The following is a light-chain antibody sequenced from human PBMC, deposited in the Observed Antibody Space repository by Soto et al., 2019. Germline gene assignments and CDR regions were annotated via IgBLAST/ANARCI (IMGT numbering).Light chain of an antibody. V-gene: IGLV2-14*02. CDR2: EGR. CDR1: SSDIGGYIL. Sequence: QSALTQPASVSGSPGQSITISCTGTSSDIGGYILVSWYQQEPGKAPKLMIYEGRKRPSGVSNRFSGSKSGNTASLTISGLQAEDEADYYCSSYSSTSSSTLVVFGTGTKVTVL. J-gene: IGLJ1*01. CDR3: SSYSSTSSSTLVV.